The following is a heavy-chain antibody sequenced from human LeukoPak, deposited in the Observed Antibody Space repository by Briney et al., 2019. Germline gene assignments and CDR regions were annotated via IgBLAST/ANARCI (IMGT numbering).Heavy chain of an antibody. D-gene: IGHD3-22*01. CDR3: AKGALPLVDSSGTLDLDLDY. V-gene: IGHV3-23*01. Sequence: GGSLRLSCAASGFTFSSYAMSWVRQAPGKGLEWVSAISGSGGSTYYADSVKGRFTISRDNSKNTLYLQMNSLRAEDTAVYYCAKGALPLVDSSGTLDLDLDYWGQGTLVTVSS. CDR2: ISGSGGST. J-gene: IGHJ4*02. CDR1: GFTFSSYA.